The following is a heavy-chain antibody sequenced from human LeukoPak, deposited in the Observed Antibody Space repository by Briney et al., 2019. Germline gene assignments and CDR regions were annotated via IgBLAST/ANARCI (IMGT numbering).Heavy chain of an antibody. V-gene: IGHV4-59*01. D-gene: IGHD3-9*01. J-gene: IGHJ5*01. CDR3: ARGPPASYYDILTGYGAGFDP. CDR2: IYYSGST. CDR1: GGSISSYY. Sequence: PSETLSLTCTVSGGSISSYYWSWIRQPPGKGLEWIGYIYYSGSTNYNPSLKSQVTISVDTSKNQFSLKLSSVTAADTAVYYCARGPPASYYDILTGYGAGFDPWGQGTLVTVSS.